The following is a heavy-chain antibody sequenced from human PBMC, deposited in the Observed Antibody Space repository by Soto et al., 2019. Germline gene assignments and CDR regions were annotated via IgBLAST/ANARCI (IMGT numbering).Heavy chain of an antibody. CDR3: ARVDLAAAIDY. V-gene: IGHV3-21*01. CDR1: GFTFSSYS. D-gene: IGHD6-13*01. J-gene: IGHJ4*02. CDR2: ISSSSSYI. Sequence: EVQLVESGGGLVKPGGSLRLSCAASGFTFSSYSMNWVRQAPGKGLEWVSSISSSSSYIYYADSVKGRFTISRDNANNSLYLQMNTLRAEDTAVYYCARVDLAAAIDYWGQGTLVTVSS.